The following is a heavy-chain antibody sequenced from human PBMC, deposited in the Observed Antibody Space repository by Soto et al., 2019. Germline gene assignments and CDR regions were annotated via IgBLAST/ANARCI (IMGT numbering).Heavy chain of an antibody. V-gene: IGHV3-74*01. D-gene: IGHD3-3*01. J-gene: IGHJ5*02. CDR1: GFTFSSYW. CDR2: INSDGSSK. Sequence: GGSLRLSCAASGFTFSSYWMHWVRQAPGKGLVWVSRINSDGSSKSYADSGKGRFTISRDNAKNTLYRQMNSRRAEDTAVYYCAREVSGYYDFWSGSGWFDPWGQGTLVTVSS. CDR3: AREVSGYYDFWSGSGWFDP.